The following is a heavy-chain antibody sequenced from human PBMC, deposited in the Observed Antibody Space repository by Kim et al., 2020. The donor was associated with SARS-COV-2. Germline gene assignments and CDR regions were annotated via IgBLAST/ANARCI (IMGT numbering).Heavy chain of an antibody. CDR1: GYTFTSYD. CDR3: ARGANIITICGVGRQYDMDV. Sequence: ASVKVSCKASGYTFTSYDINWVRQATGQGLEWMGWMNPNSGNTGYAQKFQGRVTMTRNTSISTAYMELSSLRSDDTAVYYCARGANIITICGVGRQYDMDVGGKGTAVTVSS. CDR2: MNPNSGNT. J-gene: IGHJ6*03. D-gene: IGHD3-3*01. V-gene: IGHV1-8*01.